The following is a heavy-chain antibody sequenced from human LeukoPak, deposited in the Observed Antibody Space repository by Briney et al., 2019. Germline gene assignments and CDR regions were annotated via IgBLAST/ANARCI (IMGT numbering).Heavy chain of an antibody. J-gene: IGHJ4*02. CDR1: GFTFSSYG. CDR3: AKERMITFGGVIVISPLLDY. Sequence: GGSLRLSCAASGFTFSSYGMSWVRQAPGKGLEWVSAISGSGGSKYYADSVKGRFTISRDNSKNTLYLQMNSLRAEDTAVYYCAKERMITFGGVIVISPLLDYWGQGTLVTVSS. CDR2: ISGSGGSK. V-gene: IGHV3-23*01. D-gene: IGHD3-16*02.